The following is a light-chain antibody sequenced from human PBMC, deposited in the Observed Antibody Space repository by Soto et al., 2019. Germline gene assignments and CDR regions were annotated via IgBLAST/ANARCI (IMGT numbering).Light chain of an antibody. V-gene: IGKV3-15*01. CDR3: QQYNDWPTIT. J-gene: IGKJ5*01. CDR2: GGS. CDR1: EGVRGD. Sequence: EIVMTQSPATLSVPPGDRATLSCRASEGVRGDVAWYQQRPGQAPRLLIYGGSIRAADVPDRFSGSGFGTEFTLTISSLQSEDSAVYYCQQYNDWPTITFGQGTRLETK.